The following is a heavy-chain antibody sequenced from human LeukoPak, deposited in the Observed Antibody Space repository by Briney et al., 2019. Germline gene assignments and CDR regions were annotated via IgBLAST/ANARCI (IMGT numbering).Heavy chain of an antibody. CDR2: IYTSGST. CDR1: GGSISSYY. D-gene: IGHD3-22*01. Sequence: SETLSLNCTVSGGSISSYYWSWIRQPPGKGLEWIGYIYTSGSTNYNPSLKSRVTISVDTSKNQFSLKLSSVTAADTAVYYCARLDLFSGYSDFDYWGQGTLVTVSS. J-gene: IGHJ4*02. CDR3: ARLDLFSGYSDFDY. V-gene: IGHV4-4*09.